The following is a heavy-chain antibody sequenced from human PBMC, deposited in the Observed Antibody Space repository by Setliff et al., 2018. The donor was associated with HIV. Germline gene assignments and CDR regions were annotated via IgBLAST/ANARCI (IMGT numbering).Heavy chain of an antibody. J-gene: IGHJ6*02. Sequence: SETLSLTCTVSGDSISSYYWSWIRQPPGKGLEWIGTLYFGGSTSYNSSLKGRVTISAATSKNVFSLNMTSVTAADTAVYYCARPVSKNFYGLDVWGLGTTVTVSS. CDR1: GDSISSYY. V-gene: IGHV4-59*01. CDR2: LYFGGST. CDR3: ARPVSKNFYGLDV.